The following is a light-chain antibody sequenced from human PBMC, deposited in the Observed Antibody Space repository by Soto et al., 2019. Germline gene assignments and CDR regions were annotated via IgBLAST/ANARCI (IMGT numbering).Light chain of an antibody. CDR3: QQYYNWKT. CDR2: GAS. J-gene: IGKJ1*01. V-gene: IGKV3-15*01. Sequence: EIVMTQSPGTLSVSPGERATLSCRASQSVSSNLAWYQQKPGQAPRLLIHGASTRATGIPARFSGSGSGTEFTLTISSLQSEDFAVYYCQQYYNWKTFGQGTKVEIK. CDR1: QSVSSN.